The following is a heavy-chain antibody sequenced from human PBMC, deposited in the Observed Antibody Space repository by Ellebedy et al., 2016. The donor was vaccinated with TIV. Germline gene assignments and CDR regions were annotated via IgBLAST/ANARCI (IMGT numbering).Heavy chain of an antibody. D-gene: IGHD2-15*01. Sequence: PGGSLRLSCAASGFTFSTYSMNWVRQAPGKGLEWVSSISSSSTYIYYADSVKGRFTISRDNAKNSLYLQMNSLRAEETAVYYCVRDCSGDRCYSPDAFDIWGQGAMVTVSS. CDR2: ISSSSTYI. V-gene: IGHV3-21*01. CDR3: VRDCSGDRCYSPDAFDI. J-gene: IGHJ3*02. CDR1: GFTFSTYS.